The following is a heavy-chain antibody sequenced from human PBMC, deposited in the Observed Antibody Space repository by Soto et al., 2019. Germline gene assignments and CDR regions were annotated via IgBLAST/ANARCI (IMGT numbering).Heavy chain of an antibody. CDR1: GGSISTYY. CDR2: FYTSVSA. CDR3: ARETIPMIVATICRNAFDI. D-gene: IGHD3-22*01. V-gene: IGHV4-4*07. Sequence: SEDLSLASNVDGGSISTYYCRWIRHPALEGPEWIGQFYTSVSANYNSCLKSRVTMSIDTSKNQFTLRLSSVTAADTAVYYCARETIPMIVATICRNAFDIWGQGTMVTVSS. J-gene: IGHJ3*02.